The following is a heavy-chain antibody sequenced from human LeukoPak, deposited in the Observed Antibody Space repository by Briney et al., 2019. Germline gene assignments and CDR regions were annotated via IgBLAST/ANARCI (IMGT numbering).Heavy chain of an antibody. V-gene: IGHV3-21*01. CDR3: ARPRDGYNLVAFDI. J-gene: IGHJ3*02. Sequence: PGGSLRLSCAASGFTFSTYSMNWVRQAPGKGLEWVSCITSSSTIYYADSVKGRFTISRDNAKNSLYLQMNSLRAEDTAVYYCARPRDGYNLVAFDIWGQGTMVTVSS. CDR2: ITSSSTI. D-gene: IGHD5-24*01. CDR1: GFTFSTYS.